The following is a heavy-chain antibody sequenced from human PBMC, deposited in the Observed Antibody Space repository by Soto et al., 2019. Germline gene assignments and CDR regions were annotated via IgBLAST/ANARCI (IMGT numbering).Heavy chain of an antibody. Sequence: ASVKVSCKASGYSFTGHYIHWVRQAPEQGPEWMGEIGPESGATRYAQRFQGRVTMTMDTSITTVYMELNNLRPDDTAIYYCGRGRSGQIVVFYWGQGTPVTVSS. D-gene: IGHD1-26*01. CDR3: GRGRSGQIVVFY. CDR2: IGPESGAT. V-gene: IGHV1-2*02. CDR1: GYSFTGHY. J-gene: IGHJ4*02.